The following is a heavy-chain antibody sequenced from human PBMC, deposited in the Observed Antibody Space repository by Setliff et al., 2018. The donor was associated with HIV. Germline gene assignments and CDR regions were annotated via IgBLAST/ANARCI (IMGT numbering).Heavy chain of an antibody. D-gene: IGHD1-26*01. Sequence: GGSLRLSCAASRFDFNNFWMCWVRQAPGKGLEWVGRIRSTANNYATEYGASVKGRFIISRDDSKNMAYLQMNSLRTEDTAIYYCTRHRGSFDYWGLGTLVTVSS. J-gene: IGHJ4*02. V-gene: IGHV3-73*01. CDR3: TRHRGSFDY. CDR2: IRSTANNYAT. CDR1: RFDFNNFW.